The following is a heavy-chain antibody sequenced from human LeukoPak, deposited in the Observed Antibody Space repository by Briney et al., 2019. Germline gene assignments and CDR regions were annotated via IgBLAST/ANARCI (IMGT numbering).Heavy chain of an antibody. CDR2: ISAYNGNT. Sequence: GASVKASCKASGYTFTSYGISWVRQAPGQGLEWMGWISAYNGNTNYAQKLQGRVTMTTDTSTSTAYMELRSLRSDDTAVYYCARDGSRDGRWTPHDSWGQGTLVTVSS. J-gene: IGHJ4*02. V-gene: IGHV1-18*01. D-gene: IGHD2-15*01. CDR3: ARDGSRDGRWTPHDS. CDR1: GYTFTSYG.